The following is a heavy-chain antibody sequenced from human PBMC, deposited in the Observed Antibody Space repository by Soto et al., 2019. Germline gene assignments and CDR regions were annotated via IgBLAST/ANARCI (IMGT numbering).Heavy chain of an antibody. CDR1: GGTFSSYA. CDR2: IIPIFGTA. D-gene: IGHD3-9*01. Sequence: ASVKVSCKASGGTFSSYAISWVRQAPGQGLEWLGGIIPIFGTANYAQKFQGRVTITADESTSTAYMELSSLRSEDTAVYYCAREAILTGLLSPSYYYYGMDVWGQGTTVTVSS. V-gene: IGHV1-69*13. CDR3: AREAILTGLLSPSYYYYGMDV. J-gene: IGHJ6*02.